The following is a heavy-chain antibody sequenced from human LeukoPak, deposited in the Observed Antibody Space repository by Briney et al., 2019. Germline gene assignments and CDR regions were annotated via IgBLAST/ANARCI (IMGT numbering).Heavy chain of an antibody. Sequence: SETLSLTCTVSGGSISSYYWSWIRQPPGKGLEWLGYIYYSGSTNYNPSLKSRVTISVDTSKNQFSLKLSSVTAADTAVYYCASGSGSYYFDYWGQGTLVTVSS. V-gene: IGHV4-59*01. D-gene: IGHD1-26*01. CDR2: IYYSGST. J-gene: IGHJ4*02. CDR1: GGSISSYY. CDR3: ASGSGSYYFDY.